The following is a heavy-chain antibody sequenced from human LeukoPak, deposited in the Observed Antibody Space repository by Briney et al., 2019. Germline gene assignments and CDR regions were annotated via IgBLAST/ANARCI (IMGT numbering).Heavy chain of an antibody. Sequence: SLRLSCAASGFTFGDYAMPWVRQTPGKGLEWVSGICWNSGSIGYADSVKGRFTISRDNAKNSLYLQMNSLRAEDTALYYCAKDSYYDFWSGKNWFDPWGQGTLVTVSS. CDR1: GFTFGDYA. CDR2: ICWNSGSI. J-gene: IGHJ5*02. D-gene: IGHD3-3*01. V-gene: IGHV3-9*01. CDR3: AKDSYYDFWSGKNWFDP.